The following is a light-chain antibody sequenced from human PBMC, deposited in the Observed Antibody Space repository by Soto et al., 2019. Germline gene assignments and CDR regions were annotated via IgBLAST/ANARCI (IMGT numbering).Light chain of an antibody. Sequence: QSALTQPPSVSGSPGQSVTISCTGTSSDVGSYNRVSWYQQPPATAPKLMIYEVSNRPSGVTDRFSGSKSGNTASLTISGLPAEEEADYYCSLYTSSSTLLFGGGTKVTVL. V-gene: IGLV2-18*01. CDR3: SLYTSSSTLL. CDR2: EVS. CDR1: SSDVGSYNR. J-gene: IGLJ2*01.